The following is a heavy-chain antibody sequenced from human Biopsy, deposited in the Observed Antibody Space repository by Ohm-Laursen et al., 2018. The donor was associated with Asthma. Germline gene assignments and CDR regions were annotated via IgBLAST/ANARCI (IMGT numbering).Heavy chain of an antibody. D-gene: IGHD3-3*01. CDR3: ARVSALYDFWSGYSLYDY. V-gene: IGHV3-74*01. CDR2: INSDGSST. CDR1: GFTFSSYW. Sequence: SLRLSCAASGFTFSSYWMHWVRQASGKGLMWVSRINSDGSSTTYADSVKGRFTISRDNAENTLYLRMNSLRAEDTAVYYCARVSALYDFWSGYSLYDYWGQGTLVTVSS. J-gene: IGHJ4*02.